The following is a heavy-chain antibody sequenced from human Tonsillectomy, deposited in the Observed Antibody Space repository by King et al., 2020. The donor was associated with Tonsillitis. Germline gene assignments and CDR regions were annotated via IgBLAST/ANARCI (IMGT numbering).Heavy chain of an antibody. D-gene: IGHD2-2*01. CDR2: INPNSGGT. Sequence: VQLVESGAEVKKPGASVKVSCKASGYTFTGYYMHWVRQAPGQGLEWMGWINPNSGGTNYAQKFQGRVTMTRGTSISTAYMELSRLRSDDTAVYYCARDRAVVVPAATGTYYYYGMDVWGQGTTVTVSS. CDR1: GYTFTGYY. J-gene: IGHJ6*02. CDR3: ARDRAVVVPAATGTYYYYGMDV. V-gene: IGHV1-2*02.